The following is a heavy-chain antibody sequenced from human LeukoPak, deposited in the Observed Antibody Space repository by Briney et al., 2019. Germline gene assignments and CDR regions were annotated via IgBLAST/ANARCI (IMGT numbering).Heavy chain of an antibody. Sequence: WIRQHPGKGLEWVGRIKSNSDGGTAAYAASVKARFTMSRDDSKNMLFLQMNNLTAEDTAVYYCTTDGYIEVEPALHYQYMDVWGKGTTVIVSS. CDR3: TTDGYIEVEPALHYQYMDV. J-gene: IGHJ6*03. V-gene: IGHV3-15*01. D-gene: IGHD2-2*01. CDR2: IKSNSDGGTA.